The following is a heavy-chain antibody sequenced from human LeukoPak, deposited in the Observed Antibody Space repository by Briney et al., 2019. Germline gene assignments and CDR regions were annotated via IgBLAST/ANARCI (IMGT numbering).Heavy chain of an antibody. V-gene: IGHV3-74*01. Sequence: PGGSLRLSCAASGFTFSNYWMHWVPQAPGKELVWVSRINSDGSTTNYADSVKGRFTISRDNAKNTLFLQMNSLRAEDTAVYYCASLQNVPSYYYYYVMDVWGQGTTVTVSS. CDR1: GFTFSNYW. CDR2: INSDGSTT. D-gene: IGHD2/OR15-2a*01. CDR3: ASLQNVPSYYYYYVMDV. J-gene: IGHJ6*02.